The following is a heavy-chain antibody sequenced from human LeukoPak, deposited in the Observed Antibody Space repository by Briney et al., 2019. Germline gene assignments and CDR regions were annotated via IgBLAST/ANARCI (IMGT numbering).Heavy chain of an antibody. CDR3: ARGIRIYYFDY. Sequence: SETLSLTCTVSGGSISSSGYYWSWIRQHPGKGLEWIGYIDYSGSTYYNPSLKSQVTISVDTSKNQFSLKLSSVTAADTAVYYCARGIRIYYFDYWGQGTLVTVSS. V-gene: IGHV4-31*01. CDR2: IDYSGST. D-gene: IGHD3-3*02. J-gene: IGHJ4*02. CDR1: GGSISSSGYY.